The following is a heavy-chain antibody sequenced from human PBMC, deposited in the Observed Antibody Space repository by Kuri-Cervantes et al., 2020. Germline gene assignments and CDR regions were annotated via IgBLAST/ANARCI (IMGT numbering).Heavy chain of an antibody. Sequence: GESLKISCAASGFTFDDYTMHWVRQAPGKGLVWVSRINSDGSSTSYADSVKGRFTISRDNAKNTLYLQMNSLRAEDTAVYYCARDPGFVGANDYWGQGTLVTVSS. CDR2: INSDGSST. V-gene: IGHV3-74*01. CDR3: ARDPGFVGANDY. D-gene: IGHD3-10*01. CDR1: GFTFDDYT. J-gene: IGHJ4*02.